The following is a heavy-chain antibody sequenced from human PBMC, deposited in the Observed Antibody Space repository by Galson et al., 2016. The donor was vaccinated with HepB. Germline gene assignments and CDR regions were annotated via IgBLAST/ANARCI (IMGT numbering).Heavy chain of an antibody. V-gene: IGHV4-38-2*02. D-gene: IGHD4-17*01. J-gene: IGHJ4*02. CDR1: GYSISSGYY. CDR2: VAHSGST. CDR3: AREGAYGHDS. Sequence: SETLSLTCAVSGYSISSGYYWGWIRQHPEKGLEWIGSVAHSGSTYYNPSLKSRVTVSVDTSKNKLSLKLTSVTAADTAVYYWAREGAYGHDSWGQGTLVTVSS.